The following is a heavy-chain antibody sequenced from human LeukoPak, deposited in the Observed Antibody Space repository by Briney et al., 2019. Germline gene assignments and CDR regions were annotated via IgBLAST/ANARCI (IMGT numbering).Heavy chain of an antibody. CDR2: INHSGST. CDR1: GGSFSGYY. Sequence: PSETLSLTCAVYGGSFSGYYWSWIRQPPGKGLEWIGEINHSGSTNYNPSLKSRVTISVDTSKNQFSLKLSSVTAADTAVYYCARLRGPYYYYYYMDVWGKGTTVTVSS. V-gene: IGHV4-34*01. J-gene: IGHJ6*03. CDR3: ARLRGPYYYYYYMDV.